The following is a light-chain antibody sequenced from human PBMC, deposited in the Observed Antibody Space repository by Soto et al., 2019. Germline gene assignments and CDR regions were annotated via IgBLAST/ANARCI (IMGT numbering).Light chain of an antibody. V-gene: IGLV2-11*01. Sequence: QSVLTQPRSVSGSPGQSVTISCTGTSSYVGGYNYVSWYQQHPGKAPKLMIYDVSKRPSGVPDRFSGSKSGTTASLIILGLQAKDEADSYCCLLEGSYTSYVCRTGTKV. CDR1: SSYVGGYNY. CDR3: CLLEGSYTSYV. J-gene: IGLJ1*01. CDR2: DVS.